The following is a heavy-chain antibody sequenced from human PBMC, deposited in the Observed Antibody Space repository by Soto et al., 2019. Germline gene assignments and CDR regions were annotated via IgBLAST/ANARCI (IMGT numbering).Heavy chain of an antibody. Sequence: PSETLSLTCTVSGGSISSSSYYWGWIRQPPGKGLQWIGSIYYSGSTYYNPSLKSRVTISVDTSKNQFSLKLSSVTAADTAVYYCVQDTRSSWGQGTLVTVSS. V-gene: IGHV4-39*07. CDR3: VQDTRSS. D-gene: IGHD6-13*01. J-gene: IGHJ4*02. CDR2: IYYSGST. CDR1: GGSISSSSYY.